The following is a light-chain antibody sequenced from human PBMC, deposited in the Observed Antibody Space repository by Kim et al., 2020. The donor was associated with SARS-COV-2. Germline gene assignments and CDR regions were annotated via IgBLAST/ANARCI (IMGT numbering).Light chain of an antibody. Sequence: SVSPGVIATLSCSASQSVSGNLAWYQQKPGQAPRLLCYGTSTSPGIPARFSGSGSGTEFTLTISSLQSEDFAVYYCQQYNNWPWTFGQGTKVDIK. V-gene: IGKV3-15*01. CDR3: QQYNNWPWT. CDR1: QSVSGN. J-gene: IGKJ1*01. CDR2: GTS.